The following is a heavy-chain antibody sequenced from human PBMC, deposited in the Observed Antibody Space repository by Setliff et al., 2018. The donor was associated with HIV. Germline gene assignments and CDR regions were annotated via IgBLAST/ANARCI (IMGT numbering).Heavy chain of an antibody. D-gene: IGHD3-22*01. V-gene: IGHV1-46*01. CDR3: ARDWVDDSKTYGMDV. CDR1: GYTFTDQY. J-gene: IGHJ6*02. Sequence: GASVKVSCKASGYTFTDQYIHWVRQAPGQGLEWMGILHPGGGSTSYAQRFQGRVTMTRDTSTSTVYMELSSLRSDDTAVYYCARDWVDDSKTYGMDVWGQGTTVTVSS. CDR2: LHPGGGST.